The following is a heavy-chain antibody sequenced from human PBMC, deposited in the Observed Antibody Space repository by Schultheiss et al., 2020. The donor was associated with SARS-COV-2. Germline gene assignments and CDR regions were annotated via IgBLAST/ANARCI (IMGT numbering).Heavy chain of an antibody. J-gene: IGHJ4*02. V-gene: IGHV3-30*07. Sequence: GGSLRLSCAASGFTFSNAWMSWVRQAPGKGLEWVAVISYDGSNKYYAGSVKGRFTIFRDNSKNSLYLQMNSLRAEDTAVYYCAARSRVNYSNYAYWGQGTLVTVSS. CDR3: AARSRVNYSNYAY. CDR2: ISYDGSNK. D-gene: IGHD4-11*01. CDR1: GFTFSNAW.